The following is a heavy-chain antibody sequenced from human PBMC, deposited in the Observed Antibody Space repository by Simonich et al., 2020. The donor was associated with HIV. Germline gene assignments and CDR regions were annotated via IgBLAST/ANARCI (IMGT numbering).Heavy chain of an antibody. CDR1: GFNYSSYA. CDR2: KSNAGNNK. J-gene: IGHJ4*02. D-gene: IGHD3-16*01. V-gene: IGHV3-30*07. CDR3: ASGGSISSVWADDY. Sequence: QVQLVESGGGVVQPGRFLRLSCAASGFNYSSYAMHWVPQAPGKGLEWVADKSNAGNNKYYADSVKGRFTISRDNSKNTLYLQMNSLRAEDTAVYYCASGGSISSVWADDYWGQGTLVTVSS.